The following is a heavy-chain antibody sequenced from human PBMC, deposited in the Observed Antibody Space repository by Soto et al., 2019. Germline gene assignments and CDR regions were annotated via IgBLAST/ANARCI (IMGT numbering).Heavy chain of an antibody. CDR2: ISAYNGNT. D-gene: IGHD2-2*01. Sequence: ASVKVSCKASAYTFTSYGISWVRQAPGQGLEWMGWISAYNGNTNYAQKLQGRVTMTTDTSTSTAYLELRSLRSDDTAVYYCAIDLPDCSSTSCYYGYYFDYWGQGTLVTVSS. CDR3: AIDLPDCSSTSCYYGYYFDY. J-gene: IGHJ4*02. V-gene: IGHV1-18*01. CDR1: AYTFTSYG.